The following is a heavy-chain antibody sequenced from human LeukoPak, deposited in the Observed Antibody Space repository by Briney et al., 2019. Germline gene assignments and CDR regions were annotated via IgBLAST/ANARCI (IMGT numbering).Heavy chain of an antibody. J-gene: IGHJ5*02. CDR1: GYSISSGYY. CDR2: IYRSGST. V-gene: IGHV4-38-2*01. CDR3: ARRDRWFDP. Sequence: SETLSLTCGVSGYSISSGYYWGWIRQSPGKGLEWIGNIYRSGSTYYSPSLKSRVTISVDTSKNQFSLRLTSVTAADTAVYYCARRDRWFDPWGQGTLVTVSS.